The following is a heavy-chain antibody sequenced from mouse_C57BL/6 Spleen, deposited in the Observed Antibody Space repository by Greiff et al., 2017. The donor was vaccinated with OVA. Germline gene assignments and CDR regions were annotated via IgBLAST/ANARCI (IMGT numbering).Heavy chain of an antibody. CDR2: INPNNGGT. CDR3: ARGSGPLFDY. Sequence: EVQLQQSGPELVKPGASVKLSCKASGYTFTDYNMHWVKQSHGKSLEWIGYINPNNGGTSYNQKLKGKAPLTVNKSSSNAYMRLRSLTSEDSSVYYWARGSGPLFDYWGQGTTLTVSS. V-gene: IGHV1-22*01. J-gene: IGHJ2*01. CDR1: GYTFTDYN. D-gene: IGHD3-2*02.